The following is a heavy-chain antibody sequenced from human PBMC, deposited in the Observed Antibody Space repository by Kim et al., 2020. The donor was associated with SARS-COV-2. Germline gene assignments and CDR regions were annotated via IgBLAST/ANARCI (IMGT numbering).Heavy chain of an antibody. D-gene: IGHD3-9*01. J-gene: IGHJ4*02. V-gene: IGHV1-3*01. CDR1: GYTFTSSA. Sequence: ASVKVSCKASGYTFTSSALHWVRQAPGQGLEWMGWINPGNGNTKYLQNLQGRVSFTRDTSATTAYMELSSLRSEDTAVYYCARDPSLTYYDVLIGYYNRRFDSWGQGTLVTVS. CDR3: ARDPSLTYYDVLIGYYNRRFDS. CDR2: INPGNGNT.